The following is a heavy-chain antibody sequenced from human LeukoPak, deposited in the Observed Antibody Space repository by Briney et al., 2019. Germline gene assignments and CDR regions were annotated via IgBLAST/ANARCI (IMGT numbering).Heavy chain of an antibody. CDR3: APPPYYYEANGYSVA. V-gene: IGHV3-64*01. Sequence: PGGSLRLSCAASGFTFSSYAMHWVRQAPGKGLEYVSAISSNGGSTYYANSVKGRFTISRDNSKNTLYLQMGSLRAEDMAVYYCAPPPYYYEANGYSVAWGQGTLVTVSS. CDR2: ISSNGGST. D-gene: IGHD3-22*01. J-gene: IGHJ5*02. CDR1: GFTFSSYA.